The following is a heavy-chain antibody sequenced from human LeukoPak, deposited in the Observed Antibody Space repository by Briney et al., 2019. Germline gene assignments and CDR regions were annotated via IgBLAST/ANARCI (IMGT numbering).Heavy chain of an antibody. J-gene: IGHJ4*02. V-gene: IGHV3-74*01. CDR1: GFTFSSYW. Sequence: GGSLRLSCAASGFTFSSYWMHWVRQAPGKGLVWVSRISSEGSSISYADSVKGRFTISRDNAKNSLYLQMNSLRAEDTAVYYCAKDLGLRELPPDYWGQGTLVTVSS. CDR3: AKDLGLRELPPDY. D-gene: IGHD1-26*01. CDR2: ISSEGSSI.